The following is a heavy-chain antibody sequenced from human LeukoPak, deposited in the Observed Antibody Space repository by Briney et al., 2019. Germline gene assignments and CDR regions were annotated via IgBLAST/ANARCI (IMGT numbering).Heavy chain of an antibody. J-gene: IGHJ4*02. V-gene: IGHV4-61*02. D-gene: IGHD3-22*01. CDR3: AAHYYDSSVL. CDR2: IYTSGST. CDR1: GGSISSGSYY. Sequence: SETLSLTCTVSGGSISSGSYYWSWIRQPAGKGLEWIGRIYTSGSTNYNPSLKSRVTISVDTSKNQFSLKLSSVTAADTAVYYCAAHYYDSSVLWGRGTLVTVSS.